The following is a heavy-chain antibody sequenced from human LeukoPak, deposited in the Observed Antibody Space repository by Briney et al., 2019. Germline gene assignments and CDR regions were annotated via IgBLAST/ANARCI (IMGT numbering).Heavy chain of an antibody. D-gene: IGHD6-19*01. J-gene: IGHJ3*02. CDR2: IRSKAYGGTT. V-gene: IGHV3-49*04. Sequence: PGGSLRLSCAASGFSFTTYWMSWVRQAPGKGLEWVGFIRSKAYGGTTEYAASVKGRFTISRDDSKSIAYLQMNSLKTEDTAVYYCTYSSGWIHDAFDIWGQGTMVTVSS. CDR3: TYSSGWIHDAFDI. CDR1: GFSFTTYW.